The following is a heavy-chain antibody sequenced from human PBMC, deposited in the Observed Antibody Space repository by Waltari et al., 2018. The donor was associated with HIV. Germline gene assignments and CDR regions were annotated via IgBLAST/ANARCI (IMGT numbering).Heavy chain of an antibody. D-gene: IGHD3-22*01. Sequence: QVHLVQSGPEVKRPGASVKISCKGYGYIFMNFDVNWVRQADGQGPEWLGWMNAISGNTSSPYIVEERGTMTRDVSTDTAYMEMSGLTAEDTAIYYCARNSSAKGNRYFYYGLDVWGQGTPVTV. V-gene: IGHV1-8*02. CDR1: GYIFMNFD. CDR2: MNAISGNT. J-gene: IGHJ6*02. CDR3: ARNSSAKGNRYFYYGLDV.